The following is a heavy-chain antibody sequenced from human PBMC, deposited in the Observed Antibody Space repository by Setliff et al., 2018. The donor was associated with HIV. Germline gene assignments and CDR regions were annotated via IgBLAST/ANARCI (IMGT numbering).Heavy chain of an antibody. CDR2: ISWSSGGV. V-gene: IGHV3-9*01. D-gene: IGHD3-9*01. J-gene: IGHJ4*02. CDR1: GFRFGHYV. Sequence: GGSLRLSCAASGFRFGHYVMHWVRQPPGKGLEWVSGISWSSGGVGYADSVKGRFTVSRDNAKNSLYLQMNSLRAEDTAVYYCARENYDILTGYYDYWGQGALVTVSS. CDR3: ARENYDILTGYYDY.